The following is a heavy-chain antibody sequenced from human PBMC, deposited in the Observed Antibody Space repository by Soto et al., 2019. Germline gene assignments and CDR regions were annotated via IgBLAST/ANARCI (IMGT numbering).Heavy chain of an antibody. CDR2: ISYDGSNK. Sequence: PGGSLRLSCAASGFTFSSYAMHWVRQAPGKGLEWLAVISYDGSNKYYADSVKGRFTISSDNSMYTLYLQMNSLRAEDMVLFYCAREGPSGWYGSGYFDYWAREPWSPSPQ. D-gene: IGHD6-19*01. CDR1: GFTFSSYA. J-gene: IGHJ4*02. V-gene: IGHV3-30-3*01. CDR3: AREGPSGWYGSGYFDY.